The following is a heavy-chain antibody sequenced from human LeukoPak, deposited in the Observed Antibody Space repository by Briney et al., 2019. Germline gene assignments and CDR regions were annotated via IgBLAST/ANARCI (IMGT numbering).Heavy chain of an antibody. Sequence: GGSLRLSCAASGFTFTKYTMNWVRQAPGKGLEWVSSVSGSSSYIYYADSVKGRFTISRDNAKNSLYLQMNSLRAEDTAVYYCARVGDSSSWYGAFDIWGQGTMVTVSS. CDR3: ARVGDSSSWYGAFDI. CDR1: GFTFTKYT. D-gene: IGHD6-13*01. V-gene: IGHV3-21*01. CDR2: VSGSSSYI. J-gene: IGHJ3*02.